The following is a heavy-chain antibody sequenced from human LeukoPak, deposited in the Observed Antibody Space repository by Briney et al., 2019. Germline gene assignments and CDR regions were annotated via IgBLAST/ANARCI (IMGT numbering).Heavy chain of an antibody. V-gene: IGHV4-39*01. Sequence: SETLSLTCTVSGGSSSSYYWDWIRQPPGKGLEWIGSIYHSGSTYYNPSLRSRVTISVDMSKNQFSLKLSSVTAADTAVYYCARRLLSGETLDYWGQGALVTVSS. CDR2: IYHSGST. CDR1: GGSSSSYY. J-gene: IGHJ4*02. D-gene: IGHD3-3*01. CDR3: ARRLLSGETLDY.